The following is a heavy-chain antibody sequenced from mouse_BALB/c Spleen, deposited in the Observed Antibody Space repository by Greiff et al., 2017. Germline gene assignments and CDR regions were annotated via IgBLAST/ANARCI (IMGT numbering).Heavy chain of an antibody. J-gene: IGHJ3*01. Sequence: VHLVESGAELARPGASVKLSCKASGYTFTSYWMQWVKQRPGQGLEWIGAIYPGDGDTRYTQKFKGKATLTADKSSSTAYMQLSSLASEDSAVYYCARGFYYDYDGGFAYWGQGTLVTVSA. D-gene: IGHD2-4*01. CDR3: ARGFYYDYDGGFAY. CDR1: GYTFTSYW. V-gene: IGHV1-87*01. CDR2: IYPGDGDT.